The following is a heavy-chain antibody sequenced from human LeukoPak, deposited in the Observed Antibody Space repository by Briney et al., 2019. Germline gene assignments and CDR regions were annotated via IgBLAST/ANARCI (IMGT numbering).Heavy chain of an antibody. CDR3: AKDGGLWVSAHWGDS. D-gene: IGHD7-27*01. J-gene: IGHJ4*02. CDR2: ISVSGGSM. Sequence: GGSLRLSCAVSGFTFSSYAMSWVRQAPGKGLEWVSVISVSGGSMYYADSVRGRFTVSRDNSKNTLFLQMNSLRAEDTAVYYCAKDGGLWVSAHWGDSWGRGTLVTVSS. V-gene: IGHV3-23*01. CDR1: GFTFSSYA.